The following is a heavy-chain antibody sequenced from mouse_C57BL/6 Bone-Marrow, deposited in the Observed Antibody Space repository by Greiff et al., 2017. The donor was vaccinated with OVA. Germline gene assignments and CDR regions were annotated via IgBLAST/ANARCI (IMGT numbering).Heavy chain of an antibody. V-gene: IGHV1-82*01. Sequence: VQLQQSGPELVKPGASVKISCKASGYAFSSSWMNWVKQRPGKGLEWIGRIYPGDGDTNYNGKFKGKATLTADKSSSTAYMQLSSLTSEDSAVYFCALGPGDWYFDVWGTGTTVTVSS. CDR2: IYPGDGDT. D-gene: IGHD4-1*01. J-gene: IGHJ1*03. CDR1: GYAFSSSW. CDR3: ALGPGDWYFDV.